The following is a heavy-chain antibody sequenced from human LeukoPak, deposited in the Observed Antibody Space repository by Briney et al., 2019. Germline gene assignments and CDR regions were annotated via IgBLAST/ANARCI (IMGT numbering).Heavy chain of an antibody. Sequence: GGSLRLSCAASGFTFSSYWMSWVRQAPGKGLEWVASIKQDGSEKYYVDSVKGRFTISRDNAKNLLYLQMNSLRAEDTAIYYCARSRWLQLGGDCWGKGTLVTVSS. CDR3: ARSRWLQLGGDC. V-gene: IGHV3-7*01. J-gene: IGHJ4*02. CDR1: GFTFSSYW. CDR2: IKQDGSEK. D-gene: IGHD5-24*01.